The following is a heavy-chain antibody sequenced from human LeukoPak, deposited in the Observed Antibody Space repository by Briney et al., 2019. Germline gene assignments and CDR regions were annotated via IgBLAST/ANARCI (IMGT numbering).Heavy chain of an antibody. CDR3: ARGRGYSYARYYYYYYYMDV. CDR1: GGSFSGYY. Sequence: NPSETLSLTCAVYGGSFSGYYWSWIRQPPGKGLEWIGEINHSGSTNYNPSLKSRVTISVDTSKNQFSLKLSSVAAADTAVYYCARGRGYSYARYYYYYYYMDVWGKGTTVTVSS. CDR2: INHSGST. V-gene: IGHV4-34*01. J-gene: IGHJ6*03. D-gene: IGHD5-18*01.